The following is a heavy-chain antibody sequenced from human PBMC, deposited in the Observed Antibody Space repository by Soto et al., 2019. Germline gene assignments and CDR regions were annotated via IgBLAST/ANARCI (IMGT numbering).Heavy chain of an antibody. V-gene: IGHV5-10-1*01. J-gene: IGHJ3*02. CDR1: GYTFTNYW. CDR2: IDPSDSYA. D-gene: IGHD4-4*01. CDR3: ARRTPQMTTTPFDI. Sequence: EVQLVQSGAEVKKPGESLRISCKGSGYTFTNYWIFWVRQMPGKGLEWMGRIDPSDSYANYSPSFQGHVTISADKSISTAYLQWSSLKASDSAMYYCARRTPQMTTTPFDIWGQGTVVTVS.